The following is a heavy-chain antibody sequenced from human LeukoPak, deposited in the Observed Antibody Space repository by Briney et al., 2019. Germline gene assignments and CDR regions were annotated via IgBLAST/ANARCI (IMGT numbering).Heavy chain of an antibody. V-gene: IGHV4-39*02. J-gene: IGHJ4*02. CDR2: IYYSGSF. CDR3: ARESWELLGIDY. Sequence: SETLSLTCTVSGGSISSSSYYWGWIRQPPGKGLEWIGSIYYSGSFYYNPSLQSRVTISVDTSKNQFSLKLSSVTAADTAVYYCARESWELLGIDYWGQGTLVTVSS. CDR1: GGSISSSSYY. D-gene: IGHD1-26*01.